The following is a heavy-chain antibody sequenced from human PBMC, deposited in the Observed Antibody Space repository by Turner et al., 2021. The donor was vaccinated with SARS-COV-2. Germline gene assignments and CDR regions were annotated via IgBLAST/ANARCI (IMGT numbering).Heavy chain of an antibody. J-gene: IGHJ4*02. D-gene: IGHD5-12*01. Sequence: QVQLVESGGGVVQPGRSLRLSCAAPGFTFSSYGMHRVRQAPGKGLEWVAVIWYDGSNKYYADSVKDRFTISGDNSKSTLYLQMNSLRAEDTAVYYCARDGGYSGYAYFDYWGQGTLVTVSS. CDR3: ARDGGYSGYAYFDY. CDR1: GFTFSSYG. CDR2: IWYDGSNK. V-gene: IGHV3-33*01.